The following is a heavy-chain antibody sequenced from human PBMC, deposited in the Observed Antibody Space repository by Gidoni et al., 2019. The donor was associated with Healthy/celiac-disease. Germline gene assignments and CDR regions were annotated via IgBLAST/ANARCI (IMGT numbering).Heavy chain of an antibody. CDR3: ARDHPYYYGMDV. CDR2: ISYDGSNK. CDR1: GFPFSSYA. J-gene: IGHJ6*02. V-gene: IGHV3-30-3*01. Sequence: QVQLVESGGGVVQPGRSLRISCAASGFPFSSYAMHWVRQAPGKGLEWVAVISYDGSNKYYADSVKGRFTTSRDNSKNTLYLQMNSLRAEDTAVYYCARDHPYYYGMDVWGQGTTVTVSS.